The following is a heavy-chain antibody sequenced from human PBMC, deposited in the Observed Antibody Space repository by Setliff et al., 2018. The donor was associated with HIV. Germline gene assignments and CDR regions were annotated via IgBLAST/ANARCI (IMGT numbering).Heavy chain of an antibody. CDR2: FYYSGTT. CDR1: GASITTNSYY. Sequence: PSETLSLTCAVSGASITTNSYYWGWIRQTPEKGLEWIGDFYYSGTTYYNPSLKSRATISVDTSQNQFSLKLNSVTATDTAVYYCAKRTFGSGRFDPWGQGTLVTVSS. D-gene: IGHD3-16*01. CDR3: AKRTFGSGRFDP. J-gene: IGHJ5*02. V-gene: IGHV4-39*01.